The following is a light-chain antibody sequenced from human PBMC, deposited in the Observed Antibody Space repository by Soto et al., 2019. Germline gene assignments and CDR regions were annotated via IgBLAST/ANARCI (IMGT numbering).Light chain of an antibody. V-gene: IGKV3-20*01. J-gene: IGKJ1*01. CDR2: GAS. Sequence: EILLTQSPGTLSLSPGDKATLSCRASQSVSRSYLGWYQQKPGQAPRLLIYGASSRATGIPDRVSGSGSGTEFTLTISRLEPEDFEVYYCQQCGSSPWTFGQGTKVDIK. CDR3: QQCGSSPWT. CDR1: QSVSRSY.